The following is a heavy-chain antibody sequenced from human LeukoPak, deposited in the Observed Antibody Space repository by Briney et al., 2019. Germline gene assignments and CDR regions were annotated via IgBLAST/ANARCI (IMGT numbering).Heavy chain of an antibody. CDR1: GGSISSHY. D-gene: IGHD6-6*01. CDR2: IYYSRST. Sequence: SETLSLTCTVSGGSISSHYWSWIRQPPGKGLEWIGYIYYSRSTNYNPSLKSRVTISVDTSKNQFSLKLSSVTAADTAVYYCAREYSSSDLMNYYFDYWGQGTLVTVSS. J-gene: IGHJ4*02. V-gene: IGHV4-59*11. CDR3: AREYSSSDLMNYYFDY.